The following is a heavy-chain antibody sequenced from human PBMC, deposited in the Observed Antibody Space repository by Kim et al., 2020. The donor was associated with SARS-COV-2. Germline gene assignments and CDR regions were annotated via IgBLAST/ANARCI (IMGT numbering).Heavy chain of an antibody. CDR1: GFTFSSYS. Sequence: GGSLRLSCAASGFTFSSYSMNWVRQAPGKGLEWVSSISSSSSYIYYADSVKGRFTISRDNAKNSLYLQMNSLRAEDTAVYYCARAGGDYVFFEDAFDIWGQGTMVTVSS. V-gene: IGHV3-21*01. D-gene: IGHD4-17*01. J-gene: IGHJ3*02. CDR2: ISSSSSYI. CDR3: ARAGGDYVFFEDAFDI.